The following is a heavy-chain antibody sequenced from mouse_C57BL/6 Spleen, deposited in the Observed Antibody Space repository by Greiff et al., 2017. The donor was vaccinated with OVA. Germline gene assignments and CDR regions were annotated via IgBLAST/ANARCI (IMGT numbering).Heavy chain of an antibody. D-gene: IGHD2-1*01. Sequence: QVQLQQSGAELVRPGASVTLSCKASGYTFTDYEMHWVKQTPVHGLEWIGAIDPETGGTAYNQKFKGKAILTADKSSSTAYMELRSLTSEDSAVYYCTRREGYGNYDWFAYWGQGTLVTVSA. CDR1: GYTFTDYE. J-gene: IGHJ3*01. V-gene: IGHV1-15*01. CDR2: IDPETGGT. CDR3: TRREGYGNYDWFAY.